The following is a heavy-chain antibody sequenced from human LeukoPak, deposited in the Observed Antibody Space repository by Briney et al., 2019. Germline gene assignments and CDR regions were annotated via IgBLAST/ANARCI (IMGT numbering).Heavy chain of an antibody. J-gene: IGHJ5*02. D-gene: IGHD3-22*01. V-gene: IGHV4-59*01. CDR1: GGSISSYY. CDR2: IYYSGST. CDR3: ARDGGYYDSSGYYWTPKFDP. Sequence: SETLSLTCTVSGGSISSYYWSWIRQPPGKGLEWIGYIYYSGSTNYNPSLKSRVTISVDTSKNQFSLKLSSVTAADTAVYYCARDGGYYDSSGYYWTPKFDPWGQGTLVTVSS.